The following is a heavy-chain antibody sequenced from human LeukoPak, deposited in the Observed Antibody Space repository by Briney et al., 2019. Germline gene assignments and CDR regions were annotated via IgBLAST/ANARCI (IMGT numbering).Heavy chain of an antibody. J-gene: IGHJ2*01. CDR3: ARGGRSLVAAQFDL. V-gene: IGHV4-59*12. Sequence: SETLSLTCTVSGGSISSYYWSWIRQPPGKGLEWIGYIYYSGSTNYNPSLKSRVTISVDTSKNQFSLKLSSVTAADTAVYYCARGGRSLVAAQFDLWGRGTLVTVSS. CDR1: GGSISSYY. D-gene: IGHD2-15*01. CDR2: IYYSGST.